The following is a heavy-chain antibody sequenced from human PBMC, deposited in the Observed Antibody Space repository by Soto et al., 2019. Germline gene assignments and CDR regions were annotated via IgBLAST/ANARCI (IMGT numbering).Heavy chain of an antibody. Sequence: EVQLLESGGRLIQPGGSLRLSCAASGFNFSSYAMRGIRQAPGKGPEWVAGITTSGDRSGYADSVQGRFTVSRDNSQNTMYLQLNSLRGDDTAIYYCARGLEAGYYFAYWGQGTLVTVSS. J-gene: IGHJ4*02. D-gene: IGHD3-22*01. CDR2: ITTSGDRS. CDR3: ARGLEAGYYFAY. V-gene: IGHV3-23*01. CDR1: GFNFSSYA.